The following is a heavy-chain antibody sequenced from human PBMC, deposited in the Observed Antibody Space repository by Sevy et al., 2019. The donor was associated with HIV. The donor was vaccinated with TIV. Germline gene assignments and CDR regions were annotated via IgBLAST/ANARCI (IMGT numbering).Heavy chain of an antibody. D-gene: IGHD3-22*01. V-gene: IGHV3-33*01. J-gene: IGHJ4*02. CDR1: GFTFSNYG. CDR3: ARGGDFNDRSAKRDFDY. Sequence: GGSLRLSCAASGFTFSNYGMHWVRQAPGKGLEWVAVIWNEGRNKYYEDSVKGPLTISRDNSKNTLYLQMNSLRVEDTAVYFCARGGDFNDRSAKRDFDYWGQGTLVTVSS. CDR2: IWNEGRNK.